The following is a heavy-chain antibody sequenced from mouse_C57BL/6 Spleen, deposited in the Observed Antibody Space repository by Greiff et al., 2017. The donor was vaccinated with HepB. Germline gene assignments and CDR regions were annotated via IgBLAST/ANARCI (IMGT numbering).Heavy chain of an antibody. Sequence: EVQLVESEGGLVQPGSSMKLSCTASGFTFSDYYMAWVRQVPEKGLEWVANINYDGSSTYYLDSLKSRFIISRDNAKNILYLQMSSLKSEDTATYYCARVYGNFWYFDVWGTGTTVTVSS. V-gene: IGHV5-16*01. J-gene: IGHJ1*03. D-gene: IGHD2-1*01. CDR3: ARVYGNFWYFDV. CDR1: GFTFSDYY. CDR2: INYDGSST.